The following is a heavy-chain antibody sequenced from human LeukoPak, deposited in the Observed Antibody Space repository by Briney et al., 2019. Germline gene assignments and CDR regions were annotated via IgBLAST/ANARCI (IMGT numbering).Heavy chain of an antibody. CDR2: ISAYNGNT. J-gene: IGHJ5*02. CDR3: ARGGDIAVVPAAMVGP. CDR1: GYTFTSYG. D-gene: IGHD2-2*01. Sequence: ASVKVSCKASGYTFTSYGISWVRQAPGQGLEWMGWISAYNGNTNYAQNLQGRLTMTRDTSTNTAYMELSSPRSEDTAVYYCARGGDIAVVPAAMVGPWGQGTLVTVSS. V-gene: IGHV1-18*01.